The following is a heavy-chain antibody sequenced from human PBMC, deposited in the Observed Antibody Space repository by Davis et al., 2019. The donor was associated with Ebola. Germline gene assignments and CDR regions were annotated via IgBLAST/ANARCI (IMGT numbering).Heavy chain of an antibody. CDR2: ITNDGIRA. V-gene: IGHV3-74*01. J-gene: IGHJ4*02. D-gene: IGHD6-25*01. CDR3: ARREAASIDY. CDR1: GFIFSDYW. Sequence: PGGSLRLSCAASGFIFSDYWMNWVRQTPGKGLVWVSRITNDGIRASYADSVQGRFTISRDNAKNTLFLQLNSLRVEDTAIYYCARREAASIDYWGQGTLVTVSS.